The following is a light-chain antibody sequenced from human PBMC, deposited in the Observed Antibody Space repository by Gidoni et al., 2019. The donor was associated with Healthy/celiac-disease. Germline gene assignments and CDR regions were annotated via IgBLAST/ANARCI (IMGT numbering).Light chain of an antibody. J-gene: IGKJ5*01. CDR1: QSVSSN. CDR2: GAS. Sequence: EIAMTQSPATLSVSPGERATRSCRASQSVSSNLAWYQQKPGQATRLLIYGASTRATGVPARFGGSGSGTGFTLTISGLQSEDFAVYYCQRYNNWPPVTFGQGTRLEIK. V-gene: IGKV3-15*01. CDR3: QRYNNWPPVT.